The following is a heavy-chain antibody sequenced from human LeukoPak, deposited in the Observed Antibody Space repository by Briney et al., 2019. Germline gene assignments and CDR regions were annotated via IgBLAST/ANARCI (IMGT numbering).Heavy chain of an antibody. D-gene: IGHD5-12*01. CDR2: IKQDGSEK. Sequence: PGGSLRLSCAVSGINFRGYWMAWVRQAPGKGLEWVANIKQDGSEKYYVDSVKGRFTISRDNAKNSLYLEMNSLRVEDTAVYYCARDLGHTGYDLYDYWGQGTLVTVSS. CDR3: ARDLGHTGYDLYDY. J-gene: IGHJ4*02. CDR1: GINFRGYW. V-gene: IGHV3-7*01.